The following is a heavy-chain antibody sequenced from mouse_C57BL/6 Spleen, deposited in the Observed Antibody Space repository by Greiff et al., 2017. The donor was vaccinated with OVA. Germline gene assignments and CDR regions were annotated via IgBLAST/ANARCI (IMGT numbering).Heavy chain of an antibody. V-gene: IGHV5-6*01. CDR2: ISSGGSYT. D-gene: IGHD1-1*01. CDR1: GFTFSSYG. CDR3: ARPYYYGSSSLGYFDV. J-gene: IGHJ1*03. Sequence: EVQGVESGGDLVKPGGSLKLSCAASGFTFSSYGMSWVRQTPDKRLEWVATISSGGSYTYYPDSVKGRFTISRDNAKNTLYLQMSSLKSEDTAMYYCARPYYYGSSSLGYFDVWGTGTTVTVSS.